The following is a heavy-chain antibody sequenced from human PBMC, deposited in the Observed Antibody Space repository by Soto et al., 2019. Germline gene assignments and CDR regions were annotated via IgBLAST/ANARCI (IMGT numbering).Heavy chain of an antibody. J-gene: IGHJ4*01. Sequence: QVQLVQSGAEVKKPGASVKVSCKASGYTFRSYGISWVRQAPGQGLEWMGWISAKNGNTHYAQRLQGRVTLTTDTSTSTAYMEVRSLRSDDTAVYYCARKGTGAPVDYWGQGTLVTVSS. CDR2: ISAKNGNT. CDR3: ARKGTGAPVDY. CDR1: GYTFRSYG. D-gene: IGHD1-1*01. V-gene: IGHV1-18*01.